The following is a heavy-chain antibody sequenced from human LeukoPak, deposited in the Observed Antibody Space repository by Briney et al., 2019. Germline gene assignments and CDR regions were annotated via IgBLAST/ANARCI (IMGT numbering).Heavy chain of an antibody. D-gene: IGHD2-2*01. CDR2: VRSETDGGTT. J-gene: IGHJ5*02. Sequence: GGSLRLSCAASGFTFSNAWMSWVRQAPGKGLEWVSRVRSETDGGTTDYAAPVQGRFTISRDDSKNTLYLQMNSLETDDTAVYCTTLSYAAAPTWGQGTLVTVSS. CDR1: GFTFSNAW. CDR3: TTLSYAAAPT. V-gene: IGHV3-15*01.